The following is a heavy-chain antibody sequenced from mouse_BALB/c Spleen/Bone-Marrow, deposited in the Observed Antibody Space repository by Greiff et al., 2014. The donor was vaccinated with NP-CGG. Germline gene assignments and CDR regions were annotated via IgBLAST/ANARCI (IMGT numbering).Heavy chain of an antibody. CDR2: IRSKSNNYAT. V-gene: IGHV10-1*02. D-gene: IGHD3-2*01. Sequence: EVQGVESGGGLVQPKGSLKLSCAASGFTFNTYAMNWVRQAPGKGLEWVARIRSKSNNYATYYADSVKDRFTISRDDSHSMLYPQMNNLKTEDTAMYYCVRRDSSGYWFAYWGQGTLVTVSA. CDR3: VRRDSSGYWFAY. J-gene: IGHJ3*01. CDR1: GFTFNTYA.